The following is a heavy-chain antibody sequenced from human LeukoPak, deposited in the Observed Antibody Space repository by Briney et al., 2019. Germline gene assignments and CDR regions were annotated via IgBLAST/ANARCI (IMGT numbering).Heavy chain of an antibody. CDR2: IYHSGST. CDR3: ARYSNYGDYCDY. D-gene: IGHD4-11*01. Sequence: PSQTLSLTCAVSGGSISSGDYSWSWIRQPPGKGLEWIGYIYHSGSTYYNPSLKSRVTISVDRSRNQFSLKLSSVTAADTAVYYCARYSNYGDYCDYGGQGTLVTVSS. J-gene: IGHJ4*02. V-gene: IGHV4-30-2*01. CDR1: GGSISSGDYS.